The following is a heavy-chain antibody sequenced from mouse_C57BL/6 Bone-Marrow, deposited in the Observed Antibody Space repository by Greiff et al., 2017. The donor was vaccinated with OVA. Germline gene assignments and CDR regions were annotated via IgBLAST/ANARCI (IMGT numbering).Heavy chain of an antibody. Sequence: VQLQQSGPELVKPGASVKISCKASGYTFTDYYMNWVKQSHGKSLEWIGDLNPNNGGTSYNQKFKGKATLTVDKSSSTAYMELRSLTSEDSAVYYCARRITTVVAEYFDVWGTGTTVTVSS. D-gene: IGHD1-1*01. J-gene: IGHJ1*03. CDR1: GYTFTDYY. V-gene: IGHV1-26*01. CDR3: ARRITTVVAEYFDV. CDR2: LNPNNGGT.